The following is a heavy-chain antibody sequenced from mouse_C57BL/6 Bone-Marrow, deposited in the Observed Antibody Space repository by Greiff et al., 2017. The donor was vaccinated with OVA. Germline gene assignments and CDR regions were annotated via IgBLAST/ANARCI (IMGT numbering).Heavy chain of an antibody. J-gene: IGHJ2*01. D-gene: IGHD2-4*01. Sequence: EVKVEESGGGLVKPGGSLKLSCAASGFTFSDYGMHWVRQAPEKGLEWVAYISSGSSTIYYADTVKGRFTISRDNAKNTLFLQMTSLRSEDTAMYYCARTDYDGGGYFDYWGQGTTLTVSS. V-gene: IGHV5-17*01. CDR1: GFTFSDYG. CDR2: ISSGSSTI. CDR3: ARTDYDGGGYFDY.